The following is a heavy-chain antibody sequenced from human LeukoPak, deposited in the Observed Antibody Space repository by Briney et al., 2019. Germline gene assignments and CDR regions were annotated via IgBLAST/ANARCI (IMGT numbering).Heavy chain of an antibody. D-gene: IGHD1-14*01. V-gene: IGHV3-43*02. J-gene: IGHJ6*03. CDR1: GFTFDDYV. CDR2: ITGDGGTR. CDR3: AKDISPGRGWYYMDV. Sequence: GGSLRHSCAASGFTFDDYVMYWVRQVPGKGLEGVSLITGDGGTRYYADSVKGRFTISRDNSKNSLYLQMNSLRTEDTAFYYCAKDISPGRGWYYMDVWGKGTTVTVSS.